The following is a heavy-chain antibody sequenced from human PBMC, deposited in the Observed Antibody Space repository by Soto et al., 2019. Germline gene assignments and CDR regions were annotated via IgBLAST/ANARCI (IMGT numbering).Heavy chain of an antibody. D-gene: IGHD3-10*01. J-gene: IGHJ4*02. CDR1: GFSLSTSGVG. Sequence: SGPTLVNPTQTLTLTCTFSGFSLSTSGVGVGWIRQPPGKALEWLAIIYWNDDKRYSPSLKSRITITKDTSKKQVVLTMTNMDPVDTATYYCATREWYYGSGSYYHSGNFDYWGQGTLVTVSS. V-gene: IGHV2-5*01. CDR3: ATREWYYGSGSYYHSGNFDY. CDR2: IYWNDDK.